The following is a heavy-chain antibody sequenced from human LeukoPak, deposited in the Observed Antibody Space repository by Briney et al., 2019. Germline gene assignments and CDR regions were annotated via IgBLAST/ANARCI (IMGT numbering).Heavy chain of an antibody. CDR2: INPNSGGT. D-gene: IGHD2-2*01. J-gene: IGHJ4*02. V-gene: IGHV1-2*02. Sequence: ASVKVSCKASGYTFTGYYMHWVRQAPGQGLEWMGWINPNSGGTNYAQKFQGRVTMTRDTSISTAYMELSRLRSDDTAVYYCARGVSVVVPAAIAYWGQGTLVTVSS. CDR1: GYTFTGYY. CDR3: ARGVSVVVPAAIAY.